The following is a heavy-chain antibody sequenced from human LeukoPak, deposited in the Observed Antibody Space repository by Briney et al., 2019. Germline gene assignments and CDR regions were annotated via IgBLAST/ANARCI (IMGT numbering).Heavy chain of an antibody. CDR2: ISWNSGSI. CDR3: AKSGVGWYSGYFDY. V-gene: IGHV3-9*01. J-gene: IGHJ4*02. Sequence: GGSLRLSCAASGYTFDDYAMHWVRQAPGKGLEWVSGISWNSGSIGYADSVKGRFTISRDNAKNSLYLQMNSLRAEDTALYYCAKSGVGWYSGYFDYWGQGTLVTVSS. CDR1: GYTFDDYA. D-gene: IGHD6-19*01.